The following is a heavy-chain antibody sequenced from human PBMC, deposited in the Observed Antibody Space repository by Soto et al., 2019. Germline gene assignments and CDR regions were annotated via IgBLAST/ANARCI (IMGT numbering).Heavy chain of an antibody. CDR3: AKESRGDGFWSGYYNYYGMDV. D-gene: IGHD3-3*01. Sequence: QAQLVESGGGVVQPGRSLRLSCAASGFTISNYGMHWVRQAPGKGLEWVAVISFDGSIVYFKESVKGRLTISRDNSRNTVYLQMNSLTAEDTAVYYCAKESRGDGFWSGYYNYYGMDVWGQGTTVTVSS. CDR1: GFTISNYG. CDR2: ISFDGSIV. V-gene: IGHV3-30*18. J-gene: IGHJ6*02.